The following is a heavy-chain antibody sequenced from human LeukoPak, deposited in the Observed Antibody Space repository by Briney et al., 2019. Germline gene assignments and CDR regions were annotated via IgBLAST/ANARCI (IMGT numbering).Heavy chain of an antibody. CDR2: INSDGTNT. CDR1: GFTFSSYW. CDR3: AKDLYDISAVATTFGY. J-gene: IGHJ4*02. Sequence: GGSLRLSCAASGFTFSSYWMHWVRQAPGKGLVWVSRINSDGTNTNYADSVKGRFTISRDNAKNTLYLQMNSLRAEDTAVYYCAKDLYDISAVATTFGYWGQGTLVTVSS. V-gene: IGHV3-74*01. D-gene: IGHD3-9*01.